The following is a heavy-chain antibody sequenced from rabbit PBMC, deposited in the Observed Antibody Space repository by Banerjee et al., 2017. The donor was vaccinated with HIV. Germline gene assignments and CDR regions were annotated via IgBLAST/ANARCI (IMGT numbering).Heavy chain of an antibody. D-gene: IGHD6-1*01. J-gene: IGHJ4*01. V-gene: IGHV1S40*01. CDR3: ARALDGGAGYVAGNL. CDR1: GFSFSSGYY. CDR2: IYTGSSGST. Sequence: QSLEESGGDLVKPGASLTLTCTASGFSFSSGYYMCWVRQAPGKGLEWIGCIYTGSSGSTYYASWAKGRFTISKTSSTTVTLQMTSLTATDTATYFCARALDGGAGYVAGNLRGPGTLVTVS.